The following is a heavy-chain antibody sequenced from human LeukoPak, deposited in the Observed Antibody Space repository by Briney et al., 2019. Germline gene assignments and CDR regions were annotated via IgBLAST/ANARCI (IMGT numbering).Heavy chain of an antibody. CDR2: ISGSGGRT. CDR3: ATSRLPYYYDSSGYYSRYYFDY. V-gene: IGHV3-23*01. J-gene: IGHJ4*02. Sequence: GRSLRLSCAASGFTFADYAMQGVRQAPGKGLGWVPAISGSGGRTYYADSVKGRFTTSRDNSKNTLLLQMNSLRAQDTAVYYCATSRLPYYYDSSGYYSRYYFDYWGQGTLVTVSS. CDR1: GFTFADYA. D-gene: IGHD3-22*01.